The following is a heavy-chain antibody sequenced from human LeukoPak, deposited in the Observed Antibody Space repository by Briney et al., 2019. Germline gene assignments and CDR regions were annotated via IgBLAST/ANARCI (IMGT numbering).Heavy chain of an antibody. CDR3: ARVTRYYGMDV. CDR1: GGSVSSGDYY. V-gene: IGHV4-61*08. Sequence: SETLSLTCTVSGGSVSSGDYYWSWIRQPPGKGLEWIGYVYYSGSTNYNPSLKSRVTISVDTSKNQFSLKLSSVTAADTAVYYCARVTRYYGMDVWGQGTTVTVSS. D-gene: IGHD1-1*01. CDR2: VYYSGST. J-gene: IGHJ6*02.